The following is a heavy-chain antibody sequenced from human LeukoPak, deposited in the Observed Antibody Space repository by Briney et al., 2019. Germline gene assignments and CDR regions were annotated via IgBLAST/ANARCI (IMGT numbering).Heavy chain of an antibody. J-gene: IGHJ6*02. D-gene: IGHD3-10*01. CDR2: IWYDGSNK. CDR3: AKRVVMGRFGEGYGMDV. CDR1: GFTFSSYG. V-gene: IGHV3-30*02. Sequence: GGSLTLSCAASGFTFSSYGMHWVRQAPGKGLEWVAVIWYDGSNKYYADSVKGRFTISRDNSKNTLYLQMNSLRAEDTAVYYCAKRVVMGRFGEGYGMDVWGQGTTVTVSS.